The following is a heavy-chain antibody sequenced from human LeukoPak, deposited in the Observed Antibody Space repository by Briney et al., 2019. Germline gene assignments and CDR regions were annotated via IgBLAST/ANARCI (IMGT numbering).Heavy chain of an antibody. CDR3: ARVRVVAATRDEYNWFDP. V-gene: IGHV4-31*02. Sequence: LRLSCAASGFTVSSNYMSWVRQHPGKGLEWIGYIYYSGSTYYNPSLKSRVTISVDTSKNQFSLKLSSVTAADTAVYYCARVRVVAATRDEYNWFDPWGQGTLVTVSS. CDR1: GFTVSSNY. J-gene: IGHJ5*02. D-gene: IGHD2-15*01. CDR2: IYYSGST.